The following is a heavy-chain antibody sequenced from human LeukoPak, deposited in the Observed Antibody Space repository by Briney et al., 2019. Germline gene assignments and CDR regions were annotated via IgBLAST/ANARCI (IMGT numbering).Heavy chain of an antibody. D-gene: IGHD2-2*01. CDR1: GFTFNSYA. CDR3: ARDYCSSPTCYMFHGTPRLED. Sequence: GGSLRISCAASGFTFNSYAMHWVRQAPGKGLEWVAVISYDGSKTYYAESLKGRFTISRDNSKNTLDLQMHSLGAEDTAVYYCARDYCSSPTCYMFHGTPRLEDWGQGTLVTISS. J-gene: IGHJ4*02. CDR2: ISYDGSKT. V-gene: IGHV3-30*04.